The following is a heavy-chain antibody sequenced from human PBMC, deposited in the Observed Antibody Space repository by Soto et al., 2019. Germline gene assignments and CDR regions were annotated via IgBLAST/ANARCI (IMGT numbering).Heavy chain of an antibody. J-gene: IGHJ4*02. CDR1: AYTFTNYA. V-gene: IGHV1-18*01. D-gene: IGHD2-15*01. CDR2: ISGHNGNT. Sequence: QVQLVQSGAEVKKPGASVRVSCQTSAYTFTNYAVSWVRQAPGQGLECMGWISGHNGNTIYAQKLQGRVTMTTDTSTRKAYMELRSLRSDDTAVYYCATGLLGYCSGGSCYTDSWGQGTLVTVSS. CDR3: ATGLLGYCSGGSCYTDS.